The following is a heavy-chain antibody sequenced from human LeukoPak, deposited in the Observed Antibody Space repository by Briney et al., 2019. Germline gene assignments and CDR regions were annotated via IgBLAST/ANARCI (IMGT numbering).Heavy chain of an antibody. D-gene: IGHD5-12*01. CDR1: GFTFSSYG. CDR3: ATIKLSGYLRHFDY. Sequence: GGALRLSCAASGFTFSSYGMHWVREAPGKGLEWVAIISEDVSNKYYADSVKGRFTISRDNSNNTLYLQIHSPRDEDTAVYYCATIKLSGYLRHFDYWGQGTLVTVSS. J-gene: IGHJ4*02. V-gene: IGHV3-30*03. CDR2: ISEDVSNK.